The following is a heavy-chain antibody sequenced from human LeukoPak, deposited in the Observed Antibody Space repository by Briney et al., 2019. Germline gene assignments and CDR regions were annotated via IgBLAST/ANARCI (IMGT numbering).Heavy chain of an antibody. J-gene: IGHJ1*01. CDR1: GYTFTSYG. CDR2: ISAYNGNT. CDR3: ARDQRITIFGVVIGLEYFQH. Sequence: ASVKVSCKASGYTFTSYGISWVRQAPGQGLEWMGWISAYNGNTNYAQKLQGRVTMTTDTSTNTAYMELRSLRSDDTAVYYCARDQRITIFGVVIGLEYFQHWGQGTLVTVSS. V-gene: IGHV1-18*01. D-gene: IGHD3-3*01.